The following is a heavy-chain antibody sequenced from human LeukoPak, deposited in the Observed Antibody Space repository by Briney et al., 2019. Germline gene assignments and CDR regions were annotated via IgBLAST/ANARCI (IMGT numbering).Heavy chain of an antibody. CDR1: GFTFSSYA. V-gene: IGHV3-23*01. J-gene: IGHJ4*02. D-gene: IGHD4-17*01. CDR2: ITGVGGST. Sequence: GGSLRLSCAASGFTFSSYAMSWVRQAPRKGLEWVSGITGVGGSTYYADSVKGRFTISRDNSKNTLFLQMNSLRAEDTAVYYCAQTTVTKLNYWGQGTLVTVSS. CDR3: AQTTVTKLNY.